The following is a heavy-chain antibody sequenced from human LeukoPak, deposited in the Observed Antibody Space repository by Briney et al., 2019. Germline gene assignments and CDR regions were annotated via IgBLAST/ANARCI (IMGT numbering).Heavy chain of an antibody. Sequence: PSETLSLTCAVSGYSFNGGYYRSWIRPPPGKGLEWIGYIYYTGSTEYHPSLKSRVTISLDTSKNQFSLKLTSVTAADTAVYYCARVYQSAEYYFDYWGQGNLVSVSS. D-gene: IGHD2-2*01. CDR2: IYYTGST. CDR1: GYSFNGGYY. CDR3: ARVYQSAEYYFDY. V-gene: IGHV4-61*08. J-gene: IGHJ4*02.